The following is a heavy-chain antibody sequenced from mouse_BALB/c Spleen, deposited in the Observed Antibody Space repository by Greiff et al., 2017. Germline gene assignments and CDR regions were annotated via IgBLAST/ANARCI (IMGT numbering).Heavy chain of an antibody. CDR1: GFNIKDYY. CDR3: ARTGYYGSSWDYFDY. V-gene: IGHV14-1*02. J-gene: IGHJ2*01. Sequence: DVQLQESGAELVRPGALVKLSCKASGFNIKDYYMHWVKQRPEQGLEWIGWIDPENGNTIYDPKFQGKASITADTSSNTAYLQLSSLTSEDTAVYYCARTGYYGSSWDYFDYWGQGTTLTVSS. CDR2: IDPENGNT. D-gene: IGHD1-1*01.